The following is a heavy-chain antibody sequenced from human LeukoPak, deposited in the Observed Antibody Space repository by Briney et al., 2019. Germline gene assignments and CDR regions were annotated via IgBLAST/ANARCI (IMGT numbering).Heavy chain of an antibody. CDR2: ISGGGDNT. CDR1: GFPFSDFA. J-gene: IGHJ6*03. V-gene: IGHV3-23*01. Sequence: GGSLRLSCAVSGFPFSDFAMSWVRQAPGKGLEWVSTISGGGDNTYFADSVKGRFTIPRDNSKNTLFLQMVSLRAEDTAVYYCAKFEGALLGNYYMDVWGKGTTVTVSS. CDR3: AKFEGALLGNYYMDV.